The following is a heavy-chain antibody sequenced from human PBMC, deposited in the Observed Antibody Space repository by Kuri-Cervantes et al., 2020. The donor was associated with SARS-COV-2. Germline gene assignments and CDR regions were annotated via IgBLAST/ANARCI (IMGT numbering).Heavy chain of an antibody. V-gene: IGHV1-8*02. CDR1: GYTFSTYD. Sequence: GGSLRLSCKASGYTFSTYDINWVRQASGQGLEWMGWMNPDTGNSGYAQNFRGRVTMTRDTSTSTAYMELSSLRSEDTAVYYCVRDRLWLLYSSSLSPYFDYWGQGTLVTVSS. CDR2: MNPDTGNS. CDR3: VRDRLWLLYSSSLSPYFDY. J-gene: IGHJ4*02. D-gene: IGHD3-3*01.